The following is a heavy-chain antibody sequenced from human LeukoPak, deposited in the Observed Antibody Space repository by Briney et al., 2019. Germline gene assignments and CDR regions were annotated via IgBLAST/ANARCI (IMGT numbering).Heavy chain of an antibody. CDR2: IYYSGST. Sequence: SETLSLTCTVSGDSSDNNGFYWGWIRQPPGKGLEWIGNIYYSGSTYYNPSLKSRVTTSVDTSKTQFSLKLSSVTAADTAVYYCARGTRGSDSSFDFWGQGTLVTVSS. V-gene: IGHV4-39*07. CDR3: ARGTRGSDSSFDF. D-gene: IGHD1-1*01. CDR1: GDSSDNNGFY. J-gene: IGHJ4*02.